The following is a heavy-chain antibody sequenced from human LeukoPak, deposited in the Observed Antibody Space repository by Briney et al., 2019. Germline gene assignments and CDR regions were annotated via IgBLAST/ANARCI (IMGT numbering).Heavy chain of an antibody. J-gene: IGHJ4*02. Sequence: SQTLSLTCTVSGGSISSGGYYWSWIRQHPGKGLEWIGYIYYSGSTYYNPSLKSRVTISVDTSKNRFSLKLSSVTAADTAVYYCARDSYGGNSLAFDYWGQGTLVTVSS. CDR1: GGSISSGGYY. CDR3: ARDSYGGNSLAFDY. V-gene: IGHV4-31*03. CDR2: IYYSGST. D-gene: IGHD4-23*01.